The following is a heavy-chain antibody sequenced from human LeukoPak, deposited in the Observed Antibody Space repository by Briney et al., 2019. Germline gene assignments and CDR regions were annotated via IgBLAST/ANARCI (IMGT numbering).Heavy chain of an antibody. CDR1: GFTFDDYA. D-gene: IGHD3-22*01. Sequence: GGSLRLSCAASGFTFDDYAMHWVRQAPGKGLEWVSGISWNSGSIGYADSVKGRFTISRDNAKNSLYLQMNSLRAEDTAVYYCANYYYDSSGYRGMNAFDIWGQGTMVTVSS. J-gene: IGHJ3*02. CDR2: ISWNSGSI. CDR3: ANYYYDSSGYRGMNAFDI. V-gene: IGHV3-9*01.